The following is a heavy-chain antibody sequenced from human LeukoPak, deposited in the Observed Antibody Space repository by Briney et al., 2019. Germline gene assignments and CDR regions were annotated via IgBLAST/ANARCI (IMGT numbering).Heavy chain of an antibody. V-gene: IGHV4-4*07. Sequence: PSETLSLTCTVSGGSISSYYWSWIRQPAGKGLEWIGRIYTSGSTNYNPSLKSRVTMSVDTSKHQFSLKLSSVTAADTAVYYCASYYYDSSGPLYFDLWGRGTLVTVSS. J-gene: IGHJ2*01. CDR3: ASYYYDSSGPLYFDL. D-gene: IGHD3-22*01. CDR2: IYTSGST. CDR1: GGSISSYY.